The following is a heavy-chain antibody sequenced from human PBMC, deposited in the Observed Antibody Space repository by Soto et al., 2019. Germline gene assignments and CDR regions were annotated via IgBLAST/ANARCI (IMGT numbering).Heavy chain of an antibody. D-gene: IGHD2-2*01. CDR3: AKGIVPAAIVDNYYYYMDV. V-gene: IGHV3-23*01. CDR1: GFTFSSYA. CDR2: ISGSGGST. J-gene: IGHJ6*03. Sequence: GGSLRLSCAASGFTFSSYAMSWVRQAPGKGLEWVSAISGSGGSTYYADSVKGRFTISRDNSKNTLYLQMNSLRAEDTAVYYCAKGIVPAAIVDNYYYYMDVWGKGTTVTVSS.